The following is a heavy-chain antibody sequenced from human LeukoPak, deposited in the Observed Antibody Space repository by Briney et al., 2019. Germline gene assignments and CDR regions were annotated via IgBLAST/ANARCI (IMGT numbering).Heavy chain of an antibody. V-gene: IGHV1-2*02. CDR2: INPNSGGT. Sequence: ASVKVSCKASGYTFTGYYMHWVRQAPGQGLEWMGWINPNSGGTNYAQTFQGRVTITRDTSISTAYMQLSRLRSDDTALYYCARDQGYGDYLFDNWGQGTLVTVSS. D-gene: IGHD4-17*01. J-gene: IGHJ4*02. CDR1: GYTFTGYY. CDR3: ARDQGYGDYLFDN.